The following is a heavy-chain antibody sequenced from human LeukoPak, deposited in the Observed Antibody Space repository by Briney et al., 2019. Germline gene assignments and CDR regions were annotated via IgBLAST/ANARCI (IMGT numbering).Heavy chain of an antibody. V-gene: IGHV3-23*01. CDR2: ISGGGATS. CDR1: GFTFSTYA. Sequence: GGSLRLSCAASGFTFSTYAVSWVRQAPGKGLEWASAISGGGATSYYADSVEGRFTISRDISKNTLYLQMNSLRAEDTAVYYCAKDGSSGIAAAADAFDIWGQGTMVTVSS. J-gene: IGHJ3*02. CDR3: AKDGSSGIAAAADAFDI. D-gene: IGHD6-13*01.